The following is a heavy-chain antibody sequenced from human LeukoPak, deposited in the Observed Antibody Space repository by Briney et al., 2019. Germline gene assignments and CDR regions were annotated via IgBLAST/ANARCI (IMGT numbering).Heavy chain of an antibody. CDR3: ARDGQLWPQFLDY. D-gene: IGHD5-18*01. J-gene: IGHJ4*02. CDR1: GGTFSSYA. CDR2: IIPILGIA. V-gene: IGHV1-69*04. Sequence: ASVKVSCKASGGTFSSYAISWVRQAPGQGLEWMGRIIPILGIANYAQKSQGRVTITADKSTSTAYMELSSLRSEDTAVYYCARDGQLWPQFLDYCGQGTLVTVSS.